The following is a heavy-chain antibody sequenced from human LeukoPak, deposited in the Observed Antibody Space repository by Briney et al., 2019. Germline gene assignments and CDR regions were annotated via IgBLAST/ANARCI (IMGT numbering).Heavy chain of an antibody. CDR1: GGSISSNNDY. V-gene: IGHV4-61*05. J-gene: IGHJ6*03. Sequence: SETLSLTCTVSGGSISSNNDYWVWTRHPQVRGREWIGYIYASGSAIHNPSLESRVTISLVTAENQFSLKLSSVAAADTAVYYWARRNHYFYYMDVWGKGTTVTVSS. CDR2: IYASGSA. CDR3: ARRNHYFYYMDV.